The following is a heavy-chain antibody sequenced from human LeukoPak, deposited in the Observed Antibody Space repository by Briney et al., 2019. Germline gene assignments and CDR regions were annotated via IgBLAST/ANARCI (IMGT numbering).Heavy chain of an antibody. Sequence: SVKVSCKASGGTFISYAISWVRQAPGQGLEWMGGIIPIFGTANYAQKFQGRVTITADESTSTAYMELSSLRSEDTAVYYCARDTDDIVVVPAANWYFDLWGRGTLVTVSS. CDR1: GGTFISYA. CDR3: ARDTDDIVVVPAANWYFDL. V-gene: IGHV1-69*13. J-gene: IGHJ2*01. CDR2: IIPIFGTA. D-gene: IGHD2-2*01.